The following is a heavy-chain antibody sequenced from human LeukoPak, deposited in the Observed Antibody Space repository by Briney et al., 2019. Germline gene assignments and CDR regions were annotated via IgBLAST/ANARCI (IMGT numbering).Heavy chain of an antibody. Sequence: GGSLRLSCAASGFTFSSYAMSWVRQAPGKGLEWVSAISGSGGSTYYADSVKGRFTISRDNSKNTLYLQMNSLSAEDTAGFYCAKAEAAESSWFDPGGQGTVVTVSS. J-gene: IGHJ5*02. CDR3: AKAEAAESSWFDP. D-gene: IGHD6-19*01. CDR1: GFTFSSYA. V-gene: IGHV3-23*01. CDR2: ISGSGGST.